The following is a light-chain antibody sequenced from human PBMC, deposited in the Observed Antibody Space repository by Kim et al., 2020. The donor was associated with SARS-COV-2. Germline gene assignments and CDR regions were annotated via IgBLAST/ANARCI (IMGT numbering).Light chain of an antibody. CDR2: DAS. Sequence: EIVLTQSPATLSLSPGERATLSCRASQGVSSYLAWYQQKPGQAPRLLIYDASNRATGIPARFSGSGSGTDFTLTISSLEPEDFAVYYCQQRSNWPSWTFGQGTKVDIK. J-gene: IGKJ1*01. V-gene: IGKV3-11*01. CDR3: QQRSNWPSWT. CDR1: QGVSSY.